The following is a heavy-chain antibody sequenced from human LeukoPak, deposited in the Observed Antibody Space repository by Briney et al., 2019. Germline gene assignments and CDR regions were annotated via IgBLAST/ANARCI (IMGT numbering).Heavy chain of an antibody. D-gene: IGHD4-17*01. Sequence: SETLSLTCTVSGGSISSYYWSWIRQPPGKGVEWSGYIYYSGSTNYNPSLKSRVTISVETSKNKFSLKLSSVTAADTAVYYCARVMTTVTTRWFDRWGQGTLVTVSS. CDR2: IYYSGST. CDR1: GGSISSYY. J-gene: IGHJ5*02. V-gene: IGHV4-59*01. CDR3: ARVMTTVTTRWFDR.